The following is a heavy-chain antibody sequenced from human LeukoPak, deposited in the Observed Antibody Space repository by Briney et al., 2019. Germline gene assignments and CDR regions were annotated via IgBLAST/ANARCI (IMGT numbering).Heavy chain of an antibody. J-gene: IGHJ6*03. CDR3: AREIRGRQDYYYYMDV. CDR2: ISVYNCGNT. V-gene: IGHV1-18*01. Sequence: GPSVNVPCKSCGYTFSSYGITWVRQAPGQGLEWMGWISVYNCGNTNYAQKFHGTLTLTTDTSTSTGYMELRSLRSDDTAVYFCAREIRGRQDYYYYMDVWGRGTPVTVSS. CDR1: GYTFSSYG. D-gene: IGHD3-16*01.